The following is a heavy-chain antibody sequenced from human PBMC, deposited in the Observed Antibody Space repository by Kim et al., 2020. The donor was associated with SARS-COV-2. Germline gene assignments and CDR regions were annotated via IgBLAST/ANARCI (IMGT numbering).Heavy chain of an antibody. J-gene: IGHJ4*02. V-gene: IGHV4-31*02. D-gene: IGHD2-2*01. Sequence: RVTISVDTSKNQFSLKLSSVTAADTAVYYCARTLGYCSSTSCYQPYFDYWGQGTLVTVSS. CDR3: ARTLGYCSSTSCYQPYFDY.